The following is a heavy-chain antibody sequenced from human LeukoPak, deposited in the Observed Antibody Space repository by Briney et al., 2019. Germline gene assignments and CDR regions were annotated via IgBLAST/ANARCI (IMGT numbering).Heavy chain of an antibody. J-gene: IGHJ5*02. CDR3: ARGRFGELMGWFDP. D-gene: IGHD3-10*01. CDR2: INHSGST. Sequence: KPSETLSLTCAVYGGSFSGYYWSWIRQPPGKGLEWIGEINHSGSTNYNPSLKSRVTISVDTSKSQFSLKLSSVTAADTAVYYCARGRFGELMGWFDPWGQGTLVTVSS. V-gene: IGHV4-34*01. CDR1: GGSFSGYY.